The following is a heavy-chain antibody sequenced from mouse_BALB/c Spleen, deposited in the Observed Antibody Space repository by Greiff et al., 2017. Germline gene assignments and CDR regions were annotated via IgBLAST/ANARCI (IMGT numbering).Heavy chain of an antibody. CDR2: IDPFNGGT. V-gene: IGHV1S135*01. D-gene: IGHD2-1*01. CDR1: GYSFTSYY. Sequence: VQLKQSGPELMKPGASVKISCKASGYSFTSYYMHWVKQSHGKSLEWIGYIDPFNGGTSYNQKFKGKATLTVDKSSSTAYMHLSSLTSDDSAVYYCAKEGGSYGNYRYFDVWGAGTTVTVSS. J-gene: IGHJ1*01. CDR3: AKEGGSYGNYRYFDV.